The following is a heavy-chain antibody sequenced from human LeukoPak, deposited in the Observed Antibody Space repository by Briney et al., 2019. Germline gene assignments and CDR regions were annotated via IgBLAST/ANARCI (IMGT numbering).Heavy chain of an antibody. CDR2: ILYSGST. D-gene: IGHD5-24*01. J-gene: IGHJ1*01. Sequence: PSETLSLTCTVSGDSISGYHWSWVRQSPVKGLEFIGYILYSGSTNYNPSLKSRVTISVDTSKNQFSLRLSSVTAADTAVYFCARHGRGDVEMATIMVWGQGTLVTVAS. CDR3: ARHGRGDVEMATIMV. CDR1: GDSISGYH. V-gene: IGHV4-59*08.